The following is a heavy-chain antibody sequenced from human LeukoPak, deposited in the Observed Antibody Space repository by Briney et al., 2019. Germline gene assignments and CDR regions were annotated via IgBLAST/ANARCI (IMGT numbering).Heavy chain of an antibody. Sequence: PGGSLRLSCAASGFTFSNAWMSWVRQAPGKGLEWVGRIKSKTDGGTTDYAAPVKGRFTISRDDSKNTLYLQMNSLKTEDTAVYYWTTDVGSGYYYYFDYWGQGTLVTVSS. D-gene: IGHD3-22*01. CDR2: IKSKTDGGTT. J-gene: IGHJ4*02. CDR3: TTDVGSGYYYYFDY. CDR1: GFTFSNAW. V-gene: IGHV3-15*01.